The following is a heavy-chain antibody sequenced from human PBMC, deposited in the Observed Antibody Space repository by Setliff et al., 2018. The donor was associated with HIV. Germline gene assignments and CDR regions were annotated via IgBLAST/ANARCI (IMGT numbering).Heavy chain of an antibody. CDR3: ARDRYSGSSTDY. Sequence: GGALRPSWAASGFTSSSYSMNWVRQAPGKGLEWVSYISSSSSYTHYADSVKGRFTISRDNVKNSLYLQMNSMRAEDTAVYYCARDRYSGSSTDYWGQGTLGTVPQ. J-gene: IGHJ4*02. V-gene: IGHV3-21*01. CDR2: ISSSSSYT. D-gene: IGHD1-26*01. CDR1: GFTSSSYS.